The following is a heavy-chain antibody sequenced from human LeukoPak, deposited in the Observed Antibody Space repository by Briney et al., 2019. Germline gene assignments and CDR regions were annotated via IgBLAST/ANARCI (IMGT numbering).Heavy chain of an antibody. Sequence: PGGSLRLSCAASGFTFSSYWMSWVRQAPGKGLEWVANIKEDGSEKRDVDSVKGRFTISRDNAKNSLYLQMNSLRAEDTAVYYCARDGYYDYVWGSWYFDYWGQGTLVTVSS. CDR3: ARDGYYDYVWGSWYFDY. CDR1: GFTFSSYW. D-gene: IGHD3-16*01. CDR2: IKEDGSEK. J-gene: IGHJ4*02. V-gene: IGHV3-7*01.